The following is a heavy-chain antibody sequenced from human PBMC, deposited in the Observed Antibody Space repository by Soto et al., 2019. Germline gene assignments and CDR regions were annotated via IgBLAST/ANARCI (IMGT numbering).Heavy chain of an antibody. CDR3: ASGGAMGVDY. CDR2: IYFDGITT. D-gene: IGHD1-26*01. J-gene: IGHJ4*02. V-gene: IGHV3-74*01. CDR1: GFTFNTHW. Sequence: PGGSLRLSCTASGFTFNTHWMHWVRQAPGKGLVWVSRIYFDGITTNYADSVKGRLTVSRDNAKNTVYLHVNTLRDEDTAVHYCASGGAMGVDYWGQGTLVTVSS.